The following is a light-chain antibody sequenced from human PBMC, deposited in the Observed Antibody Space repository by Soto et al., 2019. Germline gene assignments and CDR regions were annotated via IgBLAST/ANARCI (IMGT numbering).Light chain of an antibody. V-gene: IGKV1-8*01. CDR3: QQYYSYPYT. J-gene: IGKJ2*01. CDR1: QGISSY. Sequence: AIRMTQSPSSFSASPGDRVTITGRASQGISSYLAWYQQKPGKAPKLLIYAASTLQTGVPSRFSGSGSGTDFTLTISCLQSEDFATYYCQQYYSYPYTFGQGTKLEIK. CDR2: AAS.